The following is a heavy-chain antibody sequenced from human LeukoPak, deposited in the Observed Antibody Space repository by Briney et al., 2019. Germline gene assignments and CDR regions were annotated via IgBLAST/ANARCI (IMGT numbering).Heavy chain of an antibody. CDR1: GGSISSSSYY. V-gene: IGHV4-39*02. Sequence: PSETLSLTCTVSGGSISSSSYYWGWIRQPPGKWREWIGSIYYSGSTYYNPCRNGRVTISVDTSKTHFSLKLSSVTAADTAVYYCARAANGYSSGWYDYWGQGTLVTVSP. D-gene: IGHD6-19*01. CDR2: IYYSGST. J-gene: IGHJ4*02. CDR3: ARAANGYSSGWYDY.